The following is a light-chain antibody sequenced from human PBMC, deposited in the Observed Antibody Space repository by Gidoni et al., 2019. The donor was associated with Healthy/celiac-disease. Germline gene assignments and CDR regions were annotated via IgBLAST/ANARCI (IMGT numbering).Light chain of an antibody. Sequence: IVLTQSPGTLSLSPGERATLSCRASQSVSSSYLAWYQQKPGQAPRLLIYGASSRATGIPDRFSGSGSGTDFTLTISRLEPEDFAVYYCQQYGSSPFXGXTKVEIK. J-gene: IGKJ4*01. CDR2: GAS. CDR3: QQYGSSP. CDR1: QSVSSSY. V-gene: IGKV3-20*01.